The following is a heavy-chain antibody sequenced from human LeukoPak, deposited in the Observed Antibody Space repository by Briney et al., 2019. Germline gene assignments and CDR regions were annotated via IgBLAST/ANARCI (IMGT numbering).Heavy chain of an antibody. V-gene: IGHV1-2*02. CDR1: GYTFTAYY. D-gene: IGHD7-27*01. CDR2: INPNSGGT. J-gene: IGHJ3*02. CDR3: ARERDEEALGAFDI. Sequence: GASVKVSCKASGYTFTAYYVYWVRQAPGQGLEWMGWINPNSGGTNYAQKFQGRVTMTRDTSISTAYMELSRLRSDDTAVYYCARERDEEALGAFDIWGQGTMVTVSS.